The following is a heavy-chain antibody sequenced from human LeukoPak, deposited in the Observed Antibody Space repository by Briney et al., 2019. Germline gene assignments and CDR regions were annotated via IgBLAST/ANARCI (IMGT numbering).Heavy chain of an antibody. CDR3: AIGIAVAGTGNWFDP. CDR2: IIPIFGTA. Sequence: GASVKVSCKASGCTFSSYAISWGRQAPGQGLEWMGGIIPIFGTANYAQKFQGRVTITTDESTSTAYMELSSLRSEDTAVYYCAIGIAVAGTGNWFDPWGQGTLVTVSS. D-gene: IGHD6-19*01. CDR1: GCTFSSYA. V-gene: IGHV1-69*05. J-gene: IGHJ5*02.